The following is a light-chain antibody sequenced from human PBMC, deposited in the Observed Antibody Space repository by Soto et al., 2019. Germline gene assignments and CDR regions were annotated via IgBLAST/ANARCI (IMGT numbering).Light chain of an antibody. CDR2: RAS. CDR3: QQYYNWPLIT. CDR1: QSLSGN. V-gene: IGKV3-15*01. Sequence: EIVMTQSPATLAGSPGETVTLSCRASQSLSGNLAWYQQKPGQAPRLLIFRASTRATGVPARFSGRGSGTEFTLTISGLQSEDFAVYHCQQYYNWPLITFGQGTRLEIK. J-gene: IGKJ5*01.